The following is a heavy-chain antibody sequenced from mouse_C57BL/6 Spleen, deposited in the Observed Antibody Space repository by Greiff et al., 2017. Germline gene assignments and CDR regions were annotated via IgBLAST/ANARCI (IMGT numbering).Heavy chain of an antibody. J-gene: IGHJ4*01. D-gene: IGHD2-3*01. CDR2: IYPGDGDT. V-gene: IGHV1-80*01. CDR1: GYAFSSYW. CDR3: ARSHDGYYAMDY. Sequence: QVQLQQSGAELVKPGASVKISCKASGYAFSSYWMNWVKQRPGKGLEWIGQIYPGDGDTNYNGKFQGKATLTADKSSSTAYMQLRSLTSEDSAVYFCARSHDGYYAMDYWGQGTSVTVAS.